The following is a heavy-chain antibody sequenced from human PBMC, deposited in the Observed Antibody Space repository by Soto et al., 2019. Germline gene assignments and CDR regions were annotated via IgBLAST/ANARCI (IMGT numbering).Heavy chain of an antibody. J-gene: IGHJ1*01. CDR3: ARDYDYGADFQH. Sequence: PSETLSLTCTVSGDSISSGGYYWSWIRQHPGKGLEWIGYIYYSGSTYYNPSLKSRVTISVDTSKNQFSLKLSSVTAADTAVYYCARDYDYGADFQHWGQGTLVTVSS. V-gene: IGHV4-31*03. D-gene: IGHD4-17*01. CDR2: IYYSGST. CDR1: GDSISSGGYY.